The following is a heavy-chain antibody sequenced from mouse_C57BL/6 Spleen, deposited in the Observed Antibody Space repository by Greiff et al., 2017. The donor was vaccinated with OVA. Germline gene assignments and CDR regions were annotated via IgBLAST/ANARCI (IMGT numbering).Heavy chain of an antibody. CDR3: TREDYGRHFDY. Sequence: QVQLQQPGAELVMPGASVKLSCKASGYTFTSYWMHWVKQRPGQGLEWIGEIDPSDSYTNYNQKFKGKSTLTVDKSSSTAYMQLSSLTSEDSAVDYCTREDYGRHFDYWGQGTTLTVSS. CDR2: IDPSDSYT. CDR1: GYTFTSYW. V-gene: IGHV1-69*01. D-gene: IGHD1-1*01. J-gene: IGHJ2*01.